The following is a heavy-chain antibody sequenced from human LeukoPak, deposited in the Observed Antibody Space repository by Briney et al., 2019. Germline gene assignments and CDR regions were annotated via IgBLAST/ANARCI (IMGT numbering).Heavy chain of an antibody. Sequence: GGSLRLSCAASGFTFSSYSMNWVRQAPGKGLEWVSSISSSSSYIYYADSVKGRFTISRDNAKNSLYLQMNSLRAEDTAVYYCARVVARTATIFDYWGQGTLVTVSS. CDR2: ISSSSSYI. D-gene: IGHD5-12*01. V-gene: IGHV3-21*01. CDR3: ARVVARTATIFDY. CDR1: GFTFSSYS. J-gene: IGHJ4*02.